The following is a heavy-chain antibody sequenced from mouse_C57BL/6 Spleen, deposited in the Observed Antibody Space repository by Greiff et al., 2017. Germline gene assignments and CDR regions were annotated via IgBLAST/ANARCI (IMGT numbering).Heavy chain of an antibody. V-gene: IGHV5-6*01. D-gene: IGHD1-1*01. J-gene: IGHJ1*03. CDR2: ISSGGSYT. CDR3: ARHNCGSSHWYFDV. Sequence: EVQLVESGGDLVKPGGSLKLSCAASGFTFSSYGMSWVRQTPDKRLEWVATISSGGSYTYYPDSVKGRFTISSDNAKNTLYLQMSSLKAEDTAMYYCARHNCGSSHWYFDVWGTGTTVTVSS. CDR1: GFTFSSYG.